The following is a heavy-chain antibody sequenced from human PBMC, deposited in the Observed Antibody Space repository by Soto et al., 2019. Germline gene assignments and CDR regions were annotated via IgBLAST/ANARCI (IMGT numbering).Heavy chain of an antibody. CDR1: GGTFSSYT. Sequence: SVKVSCKASGGTFSSYTISWVRQAPGQGLEWMGRIIPILGIANYAQKFQGRVTITADKSTSTAYMELSSLRSEDTAVYYCARDLDCSSTSCASYYYYYMDVWGKGTTVTVSS. CDR3: ARDLDCSSTSCASYYYYYMDV. J-gene: IGHJ6*03. CDR2: IIPILGIA. V-gene: IGHV1-69*04. D-gene: IGHD2-2*01.